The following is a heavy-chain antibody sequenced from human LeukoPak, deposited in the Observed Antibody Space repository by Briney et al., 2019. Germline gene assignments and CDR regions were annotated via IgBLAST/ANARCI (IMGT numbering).Heavy chain of an antibody. CDR2: IYYSGST. V-gene: IGHV4-59*01. CDR1: GGSISSYY. D-gene: IGHD4-17*01. CDR3: ARYRVTVTTFDAFDI. Sequence: SETLSLTRTVSGGSISSYYWSWIRQPPGKGLEWIGYIYYSGSTNYNPSLKSRVTISLATSKNQFSLRLISVTAADTAVYYCARYRVTVTTFDAFDIWGQGTMVTVSS. J-gene: IGHJ3*02.